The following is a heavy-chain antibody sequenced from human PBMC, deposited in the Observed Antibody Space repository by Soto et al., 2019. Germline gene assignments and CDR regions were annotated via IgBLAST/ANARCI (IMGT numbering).Heavy chain of an antibody. D-gene: IGHD1-26*01. CDR1: GYTFTGYY. V-gene: IGHV1-2*04. Sequence: GASVKVSCKASGYTFTGYYMHWVRQAPGQGLEWMGWINPNIGGTNYAQKFQGWVTMTRDTSISTAYMELSRLRSDDTAVYYCCAATYYYYYGMDVWGQGTTVTVSS. CDR2: INPNIGGT. CDR3: CAATYYYYYGMDV. J-gene: IGHJ6*02.